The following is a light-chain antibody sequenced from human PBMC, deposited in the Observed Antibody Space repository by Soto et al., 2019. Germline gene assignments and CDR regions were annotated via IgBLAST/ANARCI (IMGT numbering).Light chain of an antibody. J-gene: IGKJ2*01. V-gene: IGKV2-28*01. Sequence: IVMTQSPPSLTATPGEPASISCRPSQRLLLSNGNTFLDWYLQKPGQSPQLLIYLGSNRASGVPDRVSGSEAGTDFTLKISRVEAEDVGVYYCMQALQTPYTFGQGTKLEIK. CDR3: MQALQTPYT. CDR1: QRLLLSNGNTF. CDR2: LGS.